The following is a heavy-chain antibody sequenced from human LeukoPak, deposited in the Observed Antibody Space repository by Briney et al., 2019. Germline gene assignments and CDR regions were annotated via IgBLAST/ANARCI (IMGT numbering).Heavy chain of an antibody. CDR3: AREKATYYFDY. V-gene: IGHV1-69*01. J-gene: IGHJ4*02. D-gene: IGHD5-24*01. CDR1: GGTFSSYA. Sequence: SSVKVSCKASGGTFSSYAISWVRQAPGQGLEWMGGIIPIFGTANYAQKLQGRVTITADESTSTAYMEVSSLSSEDTAVYYCAREKATYYFDYWGQGTLVTVSS. CDR2: IIPIFGTA.